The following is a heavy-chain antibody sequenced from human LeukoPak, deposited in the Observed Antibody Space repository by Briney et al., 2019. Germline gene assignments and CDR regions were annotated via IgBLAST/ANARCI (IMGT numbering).Heavy chain of an antibody. CDR2: ISYDGNNK. J-gene: IGHJ4*02. CDR3: ARDIVGFGGGFDY. V-gene: IGHV3-30*04. Sequence: GGSLRLSCAASGFTFSSYTMHWVRQAPGKGLEWVAVISYDGNNKYYADSVKGRFTISRDNSKNTLYLQMNSLRDEDTAVYYCARDIVGFGGGFDYWGQGTLVTVSS. CDR1: GFTFSSYT. D-gene: IGHD3-10*01.